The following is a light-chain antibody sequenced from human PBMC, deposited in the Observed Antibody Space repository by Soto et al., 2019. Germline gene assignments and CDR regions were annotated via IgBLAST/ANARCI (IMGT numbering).Light chain of an antibody. CDR3: SSYAGSNNYV. CDR1: SSDVGGYNF. V-gene: IGLV2-8*01. J-gene: IGLJ1*01. Sequence: QSALTQPPSASGSPGQSVTISCTGTSSDVGGYNFVSWYQHHPGKAPKLIIYEVTKRPSGVPDRFSGSKSGNTASLTVSGLPAEDEADYYCSSYAGSNNYVFGTGTKLTVL. CDR2: EVT.